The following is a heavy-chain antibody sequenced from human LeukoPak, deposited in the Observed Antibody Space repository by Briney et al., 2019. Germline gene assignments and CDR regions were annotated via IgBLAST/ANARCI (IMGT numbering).Heavy chain of an antibody. CDR2: ICGSGTNI. D-gene: IGHD1-1*01. Sequence: PGWSLRLSCAASGFTFRTYEMNWIRQAPGKGLERVSYICGSGTNIYYADSVKGRFTISSHNPKHSLYLQMHSLRAEGTAVYFCAKDVTTNWRCDHWGQGTLVTVSS. V-gene: IGHV3-48*03. CDR3: AKDVTTNWRCDH. CDR1: GFTFRTYE. J-gene: IGHJ4*02.